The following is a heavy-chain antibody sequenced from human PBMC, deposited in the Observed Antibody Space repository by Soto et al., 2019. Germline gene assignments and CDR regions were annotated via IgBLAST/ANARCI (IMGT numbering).Heavy chain of an antibody. V-gene: IGHV3-23*01. CDR3: AYSLFSSGSPASSNLY. CDR1: GFTFRSYA. J-gene: IGHJ4*02. D-gene: IGHD3-22*01. CDR2: ISGSGGST. Sequence: PGGSLRLSCAASGFTFRSYAMSWVRQAPGKGLEWVSAISGSGGSTYYADSVKGRFTISRDNSKNTLYLQMNSLRAEDTAVYYCAYSLFSSGSPASSNLYWGQAILLTV.